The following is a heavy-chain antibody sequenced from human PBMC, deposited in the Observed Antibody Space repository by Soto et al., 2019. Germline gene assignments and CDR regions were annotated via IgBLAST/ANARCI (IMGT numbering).Heavy chain of an antibody. CDR3: AKPLRSPRYYDSSQDAFDI. CDR2: ISGSGGST. V-gene: IGHV3-23*01. D-gene: IGHD3-22*01. J-gene: IGHJ3*02. CDR1: GFTFSSYA. Sequence: GGSLRLSCAASGFTFSSYAMSWVRQAPGRGLEWVSAISGSGGSTYYADSVKGRFTISRDNSKNTLYLQMNSLRAEDTAVYYCAKPLRSPRYYDSSQDAFDIWGQGTMATVSS.